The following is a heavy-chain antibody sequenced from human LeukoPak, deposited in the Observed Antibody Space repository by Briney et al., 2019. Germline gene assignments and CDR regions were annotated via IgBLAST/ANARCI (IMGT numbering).Heavy chain of an antibody. V-gene: IGHV3-21*01. CDR2: ISSSSSYI. Sequence: PGGSLRLSCAASGFTFSSYSMNWVRAAPGEGLECVSSISSSSSYIYYADSVKGRFTISRDNAKNSLYLQMNSLRAEDTAVYYCARDRRDGYNLGFDYWGQGTLVTVSS. CDR1: GFTFSSYS. J-gene: IGHJ4*02. D-gene: IGHD5-24*01. CDR3: ARDRRDGYNLGFDY.